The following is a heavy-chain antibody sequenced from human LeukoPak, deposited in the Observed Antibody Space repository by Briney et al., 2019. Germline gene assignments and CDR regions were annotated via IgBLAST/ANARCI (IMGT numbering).Heavy chain of an antibody. D-gene: IGHD3-16*01. CDR3: ARLAGGERGVFDY. CDR2: IYITGST. J-gene: IGHJ4*02. CDR1: GVSISSYY. Sequence: PSETLSLTCTVSGVSISSYYWSWIRQPPGKGLEWIGSIYITGSTNYNPSLKSRVPISIDPSKNHFSLKRPSVTGADTAVYYCARLAGGERGVFDYWGQGTLVTVSS. V-gene: IGHV4-4*09.